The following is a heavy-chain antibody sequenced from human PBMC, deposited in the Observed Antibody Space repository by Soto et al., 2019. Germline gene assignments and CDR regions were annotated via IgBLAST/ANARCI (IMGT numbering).Heavy chain of an antibody. CDR3: ARDGTVLLWFGETYYYYGMDV. V-gene: IGHV3-48*03. J-gene: IGHJ6*02. CDR2: ISSSGSTI. Sequence: GGSLRLSCAASGFTFSSYEMNWVRQAPGKGLECVSYISSSGSTIYYADSVKGRFTISRDNAKNSLYLQMNSLRAEDTAVYYCARDGTVLLWFGETYYYYGMDVWGQGTTVTVYS. CDR1: GFTFSSYE. D-gene: IGHD3-10*01.